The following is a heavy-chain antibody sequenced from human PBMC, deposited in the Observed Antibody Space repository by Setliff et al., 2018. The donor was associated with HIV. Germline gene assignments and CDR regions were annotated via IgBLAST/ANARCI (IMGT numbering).Heavy chain of an antibody. CDR3: ATGGMAAAGPG. CDR2: ISGSGGNT. D-gene: IGHD6-13*01. CDR1: GFTFMNYA. V-gene: IGHV3-23*01. Sequence: GGSLRLSCAASGFTFMNYAMSWVRQAPGKGLAWVSTISGSGGNTYYADSVKGRFTISRDNSNNMLFLQMSSLRAEDTALYYCATGGMAAAGPGGGQGTLVTVSS. J-gene: IGHJ4*02.